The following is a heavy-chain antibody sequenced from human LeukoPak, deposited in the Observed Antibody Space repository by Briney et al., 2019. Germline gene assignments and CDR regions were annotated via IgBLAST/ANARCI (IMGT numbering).Heavy chain of an antibody. J-gene: IGHJ4*02. CDR1: GFTFSSYV. V-gene: IGHV3-23*01. Sequence: GGSLRLSCAASGFTFSSYVMSWVRQAPGKGLDWVSVISGSGGTTYYADSVKGRFAISRDNSKNTLYLQMNSLRAEDTAIYYCAKDSSTTVTTKGGPRRSFDYWGLGTLVTVSS. D-gene: IGHD4-17*01. CDR2: ISGSGGTT. CDR3: AKDSSTTVTTKGGPRRSFDY.